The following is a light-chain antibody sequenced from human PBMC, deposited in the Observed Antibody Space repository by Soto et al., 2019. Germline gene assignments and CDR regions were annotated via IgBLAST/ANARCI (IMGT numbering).Light chain of an antibody. V-gene: IGKV3-15*01. CDR2: GAS. Sequence: IVMTQSPATLSVSPGERATLSCRASQSLGGSLAWYQQKPGQAPRLLIYGASTRATGIPARFSGSGSGTEFTLTISSLQSEDFAVYHCQQYNNWPLTFGGGTKV. CDR3: QQYNNWPLT. J-gene: IGKJ4*01. CDR1: QSLGGS.